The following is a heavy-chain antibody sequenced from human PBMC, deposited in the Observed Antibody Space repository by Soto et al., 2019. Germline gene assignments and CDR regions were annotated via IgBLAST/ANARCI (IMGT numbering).Heavy chain of an antibody. CDR1: GFTFSSYW. J-gene: IGHJ4*02. CDR2: ITSDGSST. CDR3: ARGGLERRLDY. V-gene: IGHV3-74*03. Sequence: EVQLVESGGGLVQPGGSLRLSCAASGFTFSSYWMHWVRQAPGKGLVWVSRITSDGSSTTYADSVKGRFTISRDNAKNTLYLNMNSLRDEDTAVHSCARGGLERRLDYWGQGTLVTVSS. D-gene: IGHD1-1*01.